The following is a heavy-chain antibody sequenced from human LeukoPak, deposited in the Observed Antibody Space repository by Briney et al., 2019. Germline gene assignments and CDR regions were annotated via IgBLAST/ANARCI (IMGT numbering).Heavy chain of an antibody. CDR2: MNPNSGNT. D-gene: IGHD3-10*01. CDR1: GYTFTSYD. CDR3: ARAYGVRGVPSRYGMDV. Sequence: ASVKVSCKASGYTFTSYDINWVRQATGQGLEWMGWMNPNSGNTGYAQKFQGRVTMTRNTSISTAYMELSSLRSEDTAVYYCARAYGVRGVPSRYGMDVWGQGTTVTVSS. V-gene: IGHV1-8*01. J-gene: IGHJ6*02.